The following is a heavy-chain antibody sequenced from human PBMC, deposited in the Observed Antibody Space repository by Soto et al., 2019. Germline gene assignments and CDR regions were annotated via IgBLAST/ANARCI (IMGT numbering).Heavy chain of an antibody. CDR2: INRDGSTT. D-gene: IGHD1-1*01. J-gene: IGHJ4*02. CDR3: GRNWNGLDY. Sequence: EVQLVESGGGLVQPGGSLRLSCVASGFTFSSYWMHWVRQVPGKGLVWVSRINRDGSTTNYADSVKGRFTTSRDNAKNTLYLQMNSLTAEDTAVYYCGRNWNGLDYWGQGTLVTVSS. V-gene: IGHV3-74*01. CDR1: GFTFSSYW.